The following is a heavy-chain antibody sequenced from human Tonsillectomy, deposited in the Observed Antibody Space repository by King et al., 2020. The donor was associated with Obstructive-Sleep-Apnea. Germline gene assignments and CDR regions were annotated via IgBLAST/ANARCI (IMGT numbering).Heavy chain of an antibody. V-gene: IGHV3-74*01. D-gene: IGHD2-15*01. CDR3: VSLSGGT. Sequence: VQLVESGGGLVQPGGALRLSCAASGFTFNDYWMHWVRQAPGKGLVWVSRINNDWSSTTYADSVKGRFTISRDNAKNTLYLQMNSLRAEDTAIYYCVSLSGGTWGQGTMVTVSS. CDR2: INNDWSST. CDR1: GFTFNDYW. J-gene: IGHJ3*01.